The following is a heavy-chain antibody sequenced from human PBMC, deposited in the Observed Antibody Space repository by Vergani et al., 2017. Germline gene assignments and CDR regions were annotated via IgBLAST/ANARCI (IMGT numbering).Heavy chain of an antibody. D-gene: IGHD2-2*01. Sequence: QITLTESGPTLVKPTQTLTLTCTFSGFSLSTSGVGVGWIRQPPGKALEWLALIYWDDDKRYSPSLKSRLTITKDTSKNQVVLTMTNMDPVDTTTYYCAHSGVSSTSYTRAFDYWGQGTLVTVSS. V-gene: IGHV2-5*02. CDR3: AHSGVSSTSYTRAFDY. CDR1: GFSLSTSGVG. J-gene: IGHJ4*02. CDR2: IYWDDDK.